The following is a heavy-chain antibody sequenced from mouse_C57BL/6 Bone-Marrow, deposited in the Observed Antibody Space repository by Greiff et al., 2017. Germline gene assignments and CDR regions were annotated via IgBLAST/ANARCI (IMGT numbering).Heavy chain of an antibody. Sequence: QVQLQQSGAELVKPGASVKMSCKASGYTFTSYWITWVKQRPGQGLEWIGDIYPGSGSTNYNEKFKSKATLTVDTSYSTDYMQLSSLTSEDSAVYYCARYLITTVVHWYFDVWGTGTTVTVSS. CDR2: IYPGSGST. J-gene: IGHJ1*03. D-gene: IGHD1-1*01. CDR3: ARYLITTVVHWYFDV. V-gene: IGHV1-55*01. CDR1: GYTFTSYW.